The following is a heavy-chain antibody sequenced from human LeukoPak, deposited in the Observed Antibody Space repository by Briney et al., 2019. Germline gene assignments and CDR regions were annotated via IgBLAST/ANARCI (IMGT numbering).Heavy chain of an antibody. D-gene: IGHD2-8*01. J-gene: IGHJ5*01. Sequence: SETLSLTCTVSGGSISNYYWSWIRQPAGKGLEWIGRIHSCGSTNYNPSLKSRVTISVDKSKNQFSLRLSSVIAADTAVYFCARDRCEGYCTSFDSWGQGTLVTVSS. V-gene: IGHV4-4*07. CDR3: ARDRCEGYCTSFDS. CDR1: GGSISNYY. CDR2: IHSCGST.